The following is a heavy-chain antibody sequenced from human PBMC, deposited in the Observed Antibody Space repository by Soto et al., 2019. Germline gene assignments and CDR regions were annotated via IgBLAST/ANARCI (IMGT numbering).Heavy chain of an antibody. CDR1: GGSISSYY. V-gene: IGHV4-59*01. CDR3: VRLPWADCGGIFAP. Sequence: QVQLQESGPGLVKPSETLSLTCTVSGGSISSYYWSWIRQPPGKGLEWIGYIYYSGSTNYNPSLKSRVTISVDTSKNQCSLKPSSVTAADTAVYYCVRLPWADCGGIFAPWGQGTLVTVSS. D-gene: IGHD4-17*01. J-gene: IGHJ5*02. CDR2: IYYSGST.